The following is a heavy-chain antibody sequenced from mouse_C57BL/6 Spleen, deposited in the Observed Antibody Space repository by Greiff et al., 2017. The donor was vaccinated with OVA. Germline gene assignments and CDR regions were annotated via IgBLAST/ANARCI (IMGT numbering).Heavy chain of an antibody. Sequence: VQLQQSGPELVKPGASVKISCKASGYAFSSSWMNWVKQRPGKGLEWIGRIYPGDGDTNYNGKFKGKATLTADKSSSTAYMQLSSLTSEDSAVYFCAREGSYYYGSSDYWGKGTTLTVSS. CDR2: IYPGDGDT. J-gene: IGHJ2*01. D-gene: IGHD1-1*01. CDR1: GYAFSSSW. CDR3: AREGSYYYGSSDY. V-gene: IGHV1-82*01.